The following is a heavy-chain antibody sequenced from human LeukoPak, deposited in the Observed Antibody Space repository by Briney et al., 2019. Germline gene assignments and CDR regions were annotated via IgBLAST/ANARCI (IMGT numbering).Heavy chain of an antibody. D-gene: IGHD3-10*01. CDR2: INPNSSGT. J-gene: IGHJ5*02. V-gene: IGHV1-2*02. CDR3: ARGGSGSYFSWLDP. Sequence: TSVKVSCKASGYTLTGYYIHLVRQAPGQGLECMGWINPNSSGTNYAQKFQGRVTMTRDTSISTAYMELSRLRSDDTAVYYCARGGSGSYFSWLDPWGQGTLVTVSS. CDR1: GYTLTGYY.